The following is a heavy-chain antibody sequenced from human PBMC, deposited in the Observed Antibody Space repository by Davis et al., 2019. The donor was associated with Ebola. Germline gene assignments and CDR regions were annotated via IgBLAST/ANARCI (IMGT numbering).Heavy chain of an antibody. D-gene: IGHD3-10*01. J-gene: IGHJ4*02. CDR2: IYYSGST. Sequence: MPSETLSLTCTVSGGSVSSGSYYWSWIRQPPGKGLEWIGYIYYSGSTNYNPSLKSRVTISVDTSKNQFSLKLSSVTAADTAVYYCARGGFRDSFDYWGQGTLVTVSS. CDR3: ARGGFRDSFDY. CDR1: GGSVSSGSYY. V-gene: IGHV4-61*01.